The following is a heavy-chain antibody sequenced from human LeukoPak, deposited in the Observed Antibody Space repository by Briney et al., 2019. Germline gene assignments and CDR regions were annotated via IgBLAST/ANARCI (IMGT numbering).Heavy chain of an antibody. CDR1: GGSISSYY. V-gene: IGHV4-59*01. Sequence: SETLSLTCTVSGGSISSYYWSWIRQPPGKGLEWIGYIYYSGSTNYNPSLKSRVTISVDTSKNQFSLKLSSVTAADTAVYYCARRGYSSPGYYYYMDVWGKGTTVTVSS. CDR2: IYYSGST. CDR3: ARRGYSSPGYYYYMDV. J-gene: IGHJ6*03. D-gene: IGHD5-18*01.